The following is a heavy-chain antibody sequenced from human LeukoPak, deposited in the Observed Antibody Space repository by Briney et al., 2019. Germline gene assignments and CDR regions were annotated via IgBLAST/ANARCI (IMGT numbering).Heavy chain of an antibody. D-gene: IGHD2-15*01. V-gene: IGHV3-23*01. CDR3: AKDTPAWWYHRAYMNV. CDR1: GFTFSNYA. CDR2: ISGSGDTT. J-gene: IGHJ6*03. Sequence: GGSLRLSCAASGFTFSNYAMSWVRQAPGGGLEWVSAISGSGDTTFHADSVKGRFTTSRDNSKNTLSLQMSGLRVEDSAVYFCAKDTPAWWYHRAYMNVWGTGTTVTASS.